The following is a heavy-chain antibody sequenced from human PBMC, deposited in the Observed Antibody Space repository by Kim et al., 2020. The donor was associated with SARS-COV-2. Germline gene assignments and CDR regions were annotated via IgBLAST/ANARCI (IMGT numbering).Heavy chain of an antibody. V-gene: IGHV3-74*03. CDR1: GFTFSRSW. Sequence: GGSLRLSCAGTGFTFSRSWMHWVRQAPGKGLLWVSRISSDGSDIKYADSVMGRFTVSRDNARNTLFLEMSGLRDEDTAVYFCARDQSVAGPTTVDPWGQGTLVLVSS. J-gene: IGHJ5*02. CDR2: ISSDGSDI. D-gene: IGHD6-19*01. CDR3: ARDQSVAGPTTVDP.